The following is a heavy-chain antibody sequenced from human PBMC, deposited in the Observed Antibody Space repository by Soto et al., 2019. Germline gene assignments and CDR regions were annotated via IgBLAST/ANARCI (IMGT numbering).Heavy chain of an antibody. CDR2: MNPNSGKT. J-gene: IGHJ6*02. V-gene: IGHV1-8*01. CDR1: GYTFTSYD. D-gene: IGHD2-2*02. CDR3: ARVGHCSSTSCYRAMENYYYGMDV. Sequence: ASVKVSCKASGYTFTSYDINWVRQATGQGLEWMGWMNPNSGKTGYAQKFQGRVTMTRNTSISTAYMELSSLRSEDTAVYYCARVGHCSSTSCYRAMENYYYGMDVWGQGTTVTVSS.